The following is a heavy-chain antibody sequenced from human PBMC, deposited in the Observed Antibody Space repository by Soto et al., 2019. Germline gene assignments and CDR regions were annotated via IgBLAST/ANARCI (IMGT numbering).Heavy chain of an antibody. V-gene: IGHV1-58*01. Sequence: EASVKVSCKASGFTFTSSAVQWVRQARGQRLEWIGWIVVGSGNTNYAQKFQERVTITRDMSTSTAYMELSSLRSEDTAVYYCAAGSGYYFHYYYYGMDVWGQGTTVTVSS. CDR3: AAGSGYYFHYYYYGMDV. CDR1: GFTFTSSA. CDR2: IVVGSGNT. D-gene: IGHD3-3*01. J-gene: IGHJ6*02.